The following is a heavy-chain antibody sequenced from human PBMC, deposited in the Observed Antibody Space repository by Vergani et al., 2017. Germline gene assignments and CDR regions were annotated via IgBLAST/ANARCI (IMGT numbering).Heavy chain of an antibody. CDR3: AKGPIAVAGTPRYFDY. D-gene: IGHD6-19*01. CDR2: IYSGGST. V-gene: IGHV3-53*02. J-gene: IGHJ4*02. Sequence: EVQLVETGGGLIQPGGSLRLSCAASGFTVSSNYMSWVRQAPGKGLEWVSVIYSGGSTYYADSVKGRFTISRDNSKNTLYLQMNSLRAEDTAVYYCAKGPIAVAGTPRYFDYWGQGTLVTVSS. CDR1: GFTVSSNY.